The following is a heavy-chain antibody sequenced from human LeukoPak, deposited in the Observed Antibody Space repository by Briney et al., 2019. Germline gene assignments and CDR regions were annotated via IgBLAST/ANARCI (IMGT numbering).Heavy chain of an antibody. D-gene: IGHD3-10*01. J-gene: IGHJ4*02. CDR1: GFTFSSYA. CDR2: ISGSGGTT. V-gene: IGHV3-23*01. Sequence: GGSLRLSCAASGFTFSSYAVSWVRQAPGKGLEWVSAISGSGGTTYYADSVKGRFTISRDNSKNTLYLQMNSLRADDTAVYYCAKVPDLWFGEPYFEYWGQGTLVTVSS. CDR3: AKVPDLWFGEPYFEY.